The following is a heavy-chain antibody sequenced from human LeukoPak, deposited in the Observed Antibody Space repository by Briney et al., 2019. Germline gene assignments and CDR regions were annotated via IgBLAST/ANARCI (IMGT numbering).Heavy chain of an antibody. Sequence: ASETLSLTCAVYGGSFSGYYWSWIRQPPGKGLEWIGEINHSGSTNYNPSLKSRVTISVDTSKNQFSLKLSPVTAADTAVYYCARGAYTAMGTRAFDIWGQGTMVTVSS. D-gene: IGHD5-18*01. CDR1: GGSFSGYY. CDR3: ARGAYTAMGTRAFDI. V-gene: IGHV4-34*01. CDR2: INHSGST. J-gene: IGHJ3*02.